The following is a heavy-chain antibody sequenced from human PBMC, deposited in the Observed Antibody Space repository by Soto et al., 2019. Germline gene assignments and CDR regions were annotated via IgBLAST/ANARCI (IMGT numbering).Heavy chain of an antibody. CDR3: ARGGESMVRGLYARPFDY. CDR1: GFTVSSNY. D-gene: IGHD3-10*01. Sequence: EVQLVESGGGLIQRGGSLRLSCAASGFTVSSNYMSWVRQAPGKGLEWVSVIYTGGSTYYADSVKGRFTISRDNSKNTLYLQMNSLRAEDTAVYYCARGGESMVRGLYARPFDYWGQGTLVTVSS. J-gene: IGHJ4*02. CDR2: IYTGGST. V-gene: IGHV3-53*01.